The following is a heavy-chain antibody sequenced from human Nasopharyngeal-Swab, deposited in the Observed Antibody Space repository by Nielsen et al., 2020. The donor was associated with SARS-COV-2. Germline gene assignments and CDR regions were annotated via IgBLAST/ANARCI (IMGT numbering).Heavy chain of an antibody. CDR3: ARQQEGYYYYYGMDV. CDR2: IYYGGNT. J-gene: IGHJ6*02. Sequence: RQAPGKRLQHIGSIYYGGNTYYDPSLKGRLTISVDTSRDQFSLKLSSVTAADTTIYFCARQQEGYYYYYGMDVWGQGTPVTVSS. V-gene: IGHV4-39*01.